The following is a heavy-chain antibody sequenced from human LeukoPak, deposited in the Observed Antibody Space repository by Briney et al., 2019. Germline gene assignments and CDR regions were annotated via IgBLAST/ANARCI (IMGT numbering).Heavy chain of an antibody. Sequence: RAGGSLRLSCAASGFKFDDYGMSWVRQVPGKGLEWVSGINWNGGSRGYADTVKGRFTISRDNAKNSVYLQMNSLRSEDTAFYHCARDRCSSTSCYNTPNWFDPWGQGTLVTVYS. J-gene: IGHJ5*02. D-gene: IGHD2-2*02. CDR2: INWNGGSR. CDR3: ARDRCSSTSCYNTPNWFDP. CDR1: GFKFDDYG. V-gene: IGHV3-20*01.